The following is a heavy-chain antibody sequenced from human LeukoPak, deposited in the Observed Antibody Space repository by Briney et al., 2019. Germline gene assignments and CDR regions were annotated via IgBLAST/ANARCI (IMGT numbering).Heavy chain of an antibody. CDR2: IYYSGST. V-gene: IGHV4-59*01. Sequence: SETLSLTCTVSGGSISSYFRSWIRQPPGKGLEWIGYIYYSGSTNYNPSLKSRLTISVDTSKSQFSLKLRSVTAADTAVYYCARDLGLGSGWFDPWGQGTLVTVSS. CDR1: GGSISSYF. J-gene: IGHJ5*02. D-gene: IGHD6-19*01. CDR3: ARDLGLGSGWFDP.